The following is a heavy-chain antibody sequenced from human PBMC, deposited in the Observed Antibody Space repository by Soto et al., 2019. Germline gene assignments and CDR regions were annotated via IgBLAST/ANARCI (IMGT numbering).Heavy chain of an antibody. CDR3: ARRKLGYCSSTSCYTPRYYYGMDV. V-gene: IGHV4-34*01. D-gene: IGHD2-2*02. CDR2: INHSGST. J-gene: IGHJ6*02. Sequence: PSETLSLTCAVYGGSFSGYYWSWIRQPPGKGLEWIGEINHSGSTNYNPSLKSRVTISVDTSKNQFSLKPSSVTAADTAVYYCARRKLGYCSSTSCYTPRYYYGMDVWGQGTTVTVSS. CDR1: GGSFSGYY.